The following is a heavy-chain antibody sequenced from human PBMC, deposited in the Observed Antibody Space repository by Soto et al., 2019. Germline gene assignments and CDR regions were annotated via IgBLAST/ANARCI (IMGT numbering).Heavy chain of an antibody. Sequence: QVQLVQSGAEVKKPGASVKVSCKVSGYTFTSYDINWVRQATGQGLEWMGWMNPNNGNTGFAQKFQGRITLTMNTYISTAYIELSSQTSEDTVVYYCASSGSGWYLFWGQGTLVTVSS. CDR3: ASSGSGWYLF. D-gene: IGHD6-19*01. V-gene: IGHV1-8*01. CDR2: MNPNNGNT. CDR1: GYTFTSYD. J-gene: IGHJ4*02.